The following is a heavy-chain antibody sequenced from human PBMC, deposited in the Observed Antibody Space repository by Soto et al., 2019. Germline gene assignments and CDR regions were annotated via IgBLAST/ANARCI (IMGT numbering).Heavy chain of an antibody. CDR3: ARESYSYDSSGDKFGGFDY. D-gene: IGHD3-22*01. V-gene: IGHV4-59*01. CDR1: GDSLSSYY. J-gene: IGHJ4*02. CDR2: IYYSGST. Sequence: SETLSLTCTVSGDSLSSYYWNWIRQPPGKGLEWIGYIYYSGSTNYNPSLKSRVTISVDTSKNQFSLKLSSVTAADTAVYYCARESYSYDSSGDKFGGFDYWRQGTLVPFSS.